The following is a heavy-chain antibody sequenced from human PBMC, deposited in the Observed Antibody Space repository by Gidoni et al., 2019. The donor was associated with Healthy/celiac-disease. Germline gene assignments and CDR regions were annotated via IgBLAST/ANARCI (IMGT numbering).Heavy chain of an antibody. J-gene: IGHJ5*02. D-gene: IGHD3-3*01. CDR2: IYYSGST. CDR3: ARVLRPVKSWFDP. V-gene: IGHV4-59*01. Sequence: QVQLQASGPGLVKPSETLSLTCTVSGGSISSYYWSWIRQPPGKGLEWIGYIYYSGSTNYNPSLKSRVTISVDTSKNQFSLKLSSVTAADTAVYYCARVLRPVKSWFDPWGQGTLVTVSS. CDR1: GGSISSYY.